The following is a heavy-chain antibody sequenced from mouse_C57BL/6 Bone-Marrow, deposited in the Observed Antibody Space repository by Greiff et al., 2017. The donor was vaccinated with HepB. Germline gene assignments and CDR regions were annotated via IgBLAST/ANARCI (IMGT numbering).Heavy chain of an antibody. J-gene: IGHJ3*01. Sequence: EVQLVESGEGLVKPGGSLKLSCAASGFTFSSYAMSWVRQTPEKRLEWVAYISSGGDYIYYADTVKGRFTISRDNARNTLYLQMSSLKSEDTAMYYCTRPLPYYGSSYGWFAYWGQGTLVTVSA. CDR1: GFTFSSYA. CDR2: ISSGGDYI. CDR3: TRPLPYYGSSYGWFAY. D-gene: IGHD1-1*01. V-gene: IGHV5-9-1*02.